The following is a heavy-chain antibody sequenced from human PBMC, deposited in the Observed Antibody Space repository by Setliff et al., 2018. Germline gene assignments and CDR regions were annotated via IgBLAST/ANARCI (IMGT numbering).Heavy chain of an antibody. CDR2: INHRGST. CDR3: ARERSVVQGVFFRSHGLDV. D-gene: IGHD3-10*01. CDR1: GDSFRDYY. J-gene: IGHJ6*02. Sequence: SETLSLTCAVYGDSFRDYYWSWIRQPPGKGLEWIEEINHRGSTNYSPSLRSRVTMSVDTSKEQFSLRLSSGTAADTAVYFCARERSVVQGVFFRSHGLDVWGQGTTVTVSS. V-gene: IGHV4-34*01.